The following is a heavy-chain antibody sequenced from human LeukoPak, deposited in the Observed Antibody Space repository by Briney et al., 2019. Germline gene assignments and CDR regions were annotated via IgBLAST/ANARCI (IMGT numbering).Heavy chain of an antibody. CDR3: ARDGRSRYDSSHY. CDR2: IYTTGGT. J-gene: IGHJ4*02. D-gene: IGHD6-6*01. V-gene: IGHV4-4*07. Sequence: PSETLSLTCTVSGSSISGYYWSWIRQPAGKGLEWIGRIYTTGGTNCNPSLKSRVTMSLDTAKNQFSLILSSVTAADTAVYYCARDGRSRYDSSHYWGQGTLVTVSS. CDR1: GSSISGYY.